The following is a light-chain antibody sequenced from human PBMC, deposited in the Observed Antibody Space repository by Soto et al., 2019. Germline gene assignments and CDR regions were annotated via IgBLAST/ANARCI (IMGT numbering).Light chain of an antibody. CDR3: QQYGSSLTWT. Sequence: VLTQSPGTLSLSPGATPTLSCTAIQSVSSSYLAWYQQKPGQAPRLLIYGASSRATGVRDRFSGSGSGTDFTLTISRLEPEDFAVYYCQQYGSSLTWTFGQGTKVDIK. V-gene: IGKV3-20*01. CDR1: QSVSSSY. J-gene: IGKJ1*01. CDR2: GAS.